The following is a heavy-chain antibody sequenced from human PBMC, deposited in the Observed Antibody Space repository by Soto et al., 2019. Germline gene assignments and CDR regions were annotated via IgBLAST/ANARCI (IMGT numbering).Heavy chain of an antibody. CDR2: INPNSGGT. D-gene: IGHD5-18*01. J-gene: IGHJ4*02. CDR3: ARVISTAMVCYFDY. CDR1: GYTFTGYY. Sequence: GASVKVSCKASGYTFTGYYMHWVRQAPGQGLEWMGWINPNSGGTNYAQKFQGRVTMTRDTSISTAYMELSRLRSDDTAVYYCARVISTAMVCYFDYWGQGTLVTVSS. V-gene: IGHV1-2*02.